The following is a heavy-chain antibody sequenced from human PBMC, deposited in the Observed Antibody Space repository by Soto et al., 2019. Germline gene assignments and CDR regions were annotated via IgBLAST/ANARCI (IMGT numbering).Heavy chain of an antibody. V-gene: IGHV1-69*05. D-gene: IGHD4-4*01. CDR2: IIPIFGTA. CDR1: GGTFSSYA. J-gene: IGHJ6*02. CDR3: AREMTTFSFWGRYYYYGMDV. Sequence: QVQLVQSGAEVKKPGSSVKVSCKASGGTFSSYAISWVRQAPGQGLEWMGGIIPIFGTANYAQKLQGRVTMTTDTSXXTXYXXLRSLRSDDTAVYYCAREMTTFSFWGRYYYYGMDVWGQGTTVTVSS.